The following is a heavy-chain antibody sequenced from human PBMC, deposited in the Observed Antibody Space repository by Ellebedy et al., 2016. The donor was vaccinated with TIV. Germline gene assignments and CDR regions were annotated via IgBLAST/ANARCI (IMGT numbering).Heavy chain of an antibody. CDR3: TRGLDV. V-gene: IGHV3-74*01. Sequence: PGGSLRLSCTASGFTFSDYWIHWVRQTPGKGLVWVSRINNDGGATNYADSVRGRFSMSRDNDKNRLYLRMNSLRVEDSAIYYCTRGLDVWGQGTTVIVSS. J-gene: IGHJ6*02. CDR1: GFTFSDYW. CDR2: INNDGGAT.